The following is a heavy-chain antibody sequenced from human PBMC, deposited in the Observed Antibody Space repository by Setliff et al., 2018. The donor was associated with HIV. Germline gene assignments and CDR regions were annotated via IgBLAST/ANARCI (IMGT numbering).Heavy chain of an antibody. CDR3: ARFYGSYDVGGFDI. CDR1: GYSFITYW. D-gene: IGHD3-16*01. Sequence: GESLKISCKGSGYSFITYWIGWVRQRPGRGLEWMGIMNPDGSNTRYSSSFQGQVTISVDESISTAYLQWSSLKASDTAFYYCARFYGSYDVGGFDIWGQGTKVTVSS. CDR2: MNPDGSNT. J-gene: IGHJ3*02. V-gene: IGHV5-51*01.